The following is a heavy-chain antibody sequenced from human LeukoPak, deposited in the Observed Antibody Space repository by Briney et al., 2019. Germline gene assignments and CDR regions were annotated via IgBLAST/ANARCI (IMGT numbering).Heavy chain of an antibody. CDR1: GGSISSYY. V-gene: IGHV4-59*08. J-gene: IGHJ5*01. Sequence: SETLSLTCTGSGGSISSYYWSWIRQPPGKGLEWIGYIYYSGSTNYNPSLKSRVTISVDTSKNQFSLKLSSVTAADTAVYYCARHSGITMVPGEPSDWFDSWGQGTLVTVSS. D-gene: IGHD3-10*01. CDR3: ARHSGITMVPGEPSDWFDS. CDR2: IYYSGST.